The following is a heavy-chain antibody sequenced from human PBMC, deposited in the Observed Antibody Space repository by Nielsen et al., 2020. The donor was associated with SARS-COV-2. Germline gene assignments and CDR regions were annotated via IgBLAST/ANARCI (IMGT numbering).Heavy chain of an antibody. V-gene: IGHV3-21*01. D-gene: IGHD6-6*01. CDR1: GGTFSSDS. CDR2: ISSSSSYI. Sequence: GGSLRLSCAASGGTFSSDSMNWVRQAPGKGLEWVSSISSSSSYIYYADSVKGRFTISRDNAKNSLYLQMNSLRAEDTAVYYCARDLIGAEYSSSPGADVWGQGTTVTVSS. J-gene: IGHJ6*02. CDR3: ARDLIGAEYSSSPGADV.